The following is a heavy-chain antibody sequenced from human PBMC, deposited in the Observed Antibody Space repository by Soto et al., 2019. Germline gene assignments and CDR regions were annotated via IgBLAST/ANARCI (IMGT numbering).Heavy chain of an antibody. V-gene: IGHV1-69*06. J-gene: IGHJ1*01. D-gene: IGHD1-20*01. CDR3: VRGRSVLYLDL. CDR2: IIPIFGTA. Sequence: GASVKVSCKASGGTFSSYAISWVRQAPGQGLEWMGGIIPIFGTANYAQKFQGRVTITADKSTSTAYMELRSLRSDETAVYYCVRGRSVLYLDLWGRGTQVTVSS. CDR1: GGTFSSYA.